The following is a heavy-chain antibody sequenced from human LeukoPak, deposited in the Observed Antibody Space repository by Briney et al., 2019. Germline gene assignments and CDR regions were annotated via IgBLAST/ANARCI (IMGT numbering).Heavy chain of an antibody. V-gene: IGHV3-23*01. J-gene: IGHJ4*02. Sequence: GGSLRLSCAASGFTFNSYAMSWVRQAPGKGLEWVSGITGSGGGTYYADSVKGRFTISRDNSKNTLYLQMNRLRAEATAVYYCAKSKGQSYGPVDYWGRETRLTVPS. CDR1: GFTFNSYA. CDR3: AKSKGQSYGPVDY. D-gene: IGHD5-18*01. CDR2: ITGSGGGT.